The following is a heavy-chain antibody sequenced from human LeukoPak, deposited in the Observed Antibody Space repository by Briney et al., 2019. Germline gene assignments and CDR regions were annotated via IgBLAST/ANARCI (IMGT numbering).Heavy chain of an antibody. V-gene: IGHV3-11*01. CDR2: ISSSGSTI. J-gene: IGHJ3*02. D-gene: IGHD2-15*01. CDR3: ASEDMFSRPPAI. Sequence: GGSLRLSCAASGFTFSDDYMSWIRQAPGKGLEWVSYISSSGSTIYYADSVKGRFTISRDNAKNSLYLQMNSLRAEDTAVYYCASEDMFSRPPAIWGQGTMVTVSS. CDR1: GFTFSDDY.